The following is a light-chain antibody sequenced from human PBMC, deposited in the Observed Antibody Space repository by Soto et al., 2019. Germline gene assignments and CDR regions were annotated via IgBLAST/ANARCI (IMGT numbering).Light chain of an antibody. CDR2: GAT. CDR1: QSVSIL. V-gene: IGKV3-15*01. J-gene: IGKJ2*01. CDR3: QQYNTYSEYS. Sequence: EISIKLYKATPPVSAGESAPLSCGVSQSVSILLAWYQQKPGQAPRLLIHGATTRATGIPARFSGSGSGTDYTLTISSLQPDDFATYYCQQYNTYSEYSFGQGTEVDIK.